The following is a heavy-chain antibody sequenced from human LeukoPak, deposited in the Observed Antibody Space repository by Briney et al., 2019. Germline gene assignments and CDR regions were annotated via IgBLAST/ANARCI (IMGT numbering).Heavy chain of an antibody. J-gene: IGHJ3*02. Sequence: PSETLSLTCTVSGGSISSSSYYWGWIRQPPGKGLEWIGSIYYSGSTYYNPSLKSRVTISVDTSKNQFSLKLSSVTAADTAVYYCARHLGYSYGHRGAFDIWGQGTMVTVSS. CDR3: ARHLGYSYGHRGAFDI. CDR2: IYYSGST. CDR1: GGSISSSSYY. V-gene: IGHV4-39*01. D-gene: IGHD5-18*01.